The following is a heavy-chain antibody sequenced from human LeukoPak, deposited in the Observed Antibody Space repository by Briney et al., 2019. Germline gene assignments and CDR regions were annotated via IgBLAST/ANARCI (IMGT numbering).Heavy chain of an antibody. CDR2: IYYSGST. CDR1: GGSISSYY. J-gene: IGHJ6*03. D-gene: IGHD6-13*01. V-gene: IGHV4-59*01. Sequence: SETPSLTCTVSGGSISSYYWSWIRQPPGKGLEWIGYIYYSGSTNYNPSLKSRVTISVDTSKNQFSLKLSSVTAADTAVYYCASASSSPATRGYYYYYMDVWGKGTTVTVSS. CDR3: ASASSSPATRGYYYYYMDV.